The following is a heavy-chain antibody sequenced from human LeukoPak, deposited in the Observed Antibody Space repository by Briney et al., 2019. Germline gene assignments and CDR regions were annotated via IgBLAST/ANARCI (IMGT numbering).Heavy chain of an antibody. CDR1: GFIFRNYA. CDR3: AKWGDYDILTGYYVSDF. Sequence: GASLRLSCAASGFIFRNYAMSWVRQAPGKGLEWVSAITGSGDTTYYADSVKGRFTISRDDSKNTLYVEMNTLRAEDTAVYYCAKWGDYDILTGYYVSDFWGQGTLVTVSS. CDR2: ITGSGDTT. D-gene: IGHD3-9*01. V-gene: IGHV3-23*01. J-gene: IGHJ4*02.